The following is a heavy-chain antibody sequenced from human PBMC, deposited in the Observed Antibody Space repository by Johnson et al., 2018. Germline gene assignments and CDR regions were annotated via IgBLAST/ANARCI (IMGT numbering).Heavy chain of an antibody. CDR3: AKDGNSDFWSGYYTDRIYYYYYMDV. J-gene: IGHJ6*03. Sequence: EQLLETGGGVVQPGRSLRLCCAASGFTFSNYGMHWVRQAPGKGLEWVALISYDGRKEYYADTVKGRFILYRDNSKKTRSLQMNSLRAEDTAVYYCAKDGNSDFWSGYYTDRIYYYYYMDVWGKGTTVTVSS. CDR2: ISYDGRKE. D-gene: IGHD3-3*01. V-gene: IGHV3-30*18. CDR1: GFTFSNYG.